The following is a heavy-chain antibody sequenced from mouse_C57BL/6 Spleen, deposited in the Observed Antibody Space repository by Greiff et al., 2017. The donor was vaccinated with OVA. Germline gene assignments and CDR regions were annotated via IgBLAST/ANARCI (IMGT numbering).Heavy chain of an antibody. Sequence: EVKLVESGGGLVKPGGSLKLSCAASGFTFSDYGMHWVRQAPEKGLEWVAYISSGSSTIYYADTVKGRFTISRDNAKNTLFLQMTSLRSEDTAMYYCARPYYGSRGYFDVWGTGTTVTVSS. V-gene: IGHV5-17*01. CDR1: GFTFSDYG. CDR3: ARPYYGSRGYFDV. CDR2: ISSGSSTI. D-gene: IGHD1-1*01. J-gene: IGHJ1*03.